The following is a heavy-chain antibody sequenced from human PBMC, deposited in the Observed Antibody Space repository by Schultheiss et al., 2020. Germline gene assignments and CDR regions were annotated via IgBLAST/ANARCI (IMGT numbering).Heavy chain of an antibody. D-gene: IGHD3-3*01. CDR1: GDSIAGYH. CDR2: IYSDGIT. Sequence: SETLSLTCSVYGDSIAGYHWTWIRQPAGNGLEWVGRIYSDGITTYNPSLKSRVTMSIDTSKNHFSLKLSSVTAADTAIYYCARELLSVVSDAFDIWGQGKMVTVSS. CDR3: ARELLSVVSDAFDI. V-gene: IGHV4-4*07. J-gene: IGHJ3*02.